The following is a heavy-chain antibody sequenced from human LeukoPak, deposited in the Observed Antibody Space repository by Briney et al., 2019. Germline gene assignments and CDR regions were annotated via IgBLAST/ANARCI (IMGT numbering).Heavy chain of an antibody. Sequence: GGSLRLPCAASGFTFSSYSMNWVRQAPGKGLEWVSSISSSSSYIYYADSVKGRFTISRDNAKNSLYLQMNSLRAEDTAVYYYARVFTTAGDMGFDYWGQGTLVTVSS. J-gene: IGHJ4*02. D-gene: IGHD6-13*01. CDR3: ARVFTTAGDMGFDY. CDR2: ISSSSSYI. V-gene: IGHV3-21*01. CDR1: GFTFSSYS.